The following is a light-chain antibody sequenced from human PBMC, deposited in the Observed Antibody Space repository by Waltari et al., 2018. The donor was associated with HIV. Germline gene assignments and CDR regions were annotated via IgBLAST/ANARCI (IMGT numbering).Light chain of an antibody. CDR2: WGS. CDR1: SSNVGKKY. Sequence: QSVLTQSPSASGTPGQRVPISCSGSSSNVGKKYVYWFQQIPGTGPKLLIYWGSQRPSGVPDRFSGSKSGTSASLAISGLRSEDEADYYCAVWDDNLSAWVFGGGTRLTVL. V-gene: IGLV1-47*01. CDR3: AVWDDNLSAWV. J-gene: IGLJ3*02.